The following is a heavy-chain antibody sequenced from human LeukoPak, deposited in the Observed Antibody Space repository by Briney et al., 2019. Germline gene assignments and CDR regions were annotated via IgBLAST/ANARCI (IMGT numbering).Heavy chain of an antibody. D-gene: IGHD3-3*01. Sequence: PGGSLRLSCAASGFTFSSYEMNWVRQAPGKGLEWVSSSGSTIYYADSVKGRFTISRDNAKNSVYLQMNRLRAEDTAVYYCARDHGFSYYYYYMDVWGKGTTVTVSS. V-gene: IGHV3-48*03. CDR3: ARDHGFSYYYYYMDV. CDR2: SSGSTI. J-gene: IGHJ6*03. CDR1: GFTFSSYE.